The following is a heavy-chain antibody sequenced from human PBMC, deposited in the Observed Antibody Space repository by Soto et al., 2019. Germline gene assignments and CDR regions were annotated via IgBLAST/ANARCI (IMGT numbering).Heavy chain of an antibody. D-gene: IGHD1-1*01. CDR1: RYSLTSYA. CDR2: INAGNGNT. V-gene: IGHV1-3*01. J-gene: IGHJ4*02. Sequence: GASVKVSCKASRYSLTSYARHSVRQAPGQRLEWMGWINAGNGNTKYSQKFQGRVTITRDTSASTAYMELSSLRSEDSAVYYCAREVSTGALDYWGQRTPVTVSS. CDR3: AREVSTGALDY.